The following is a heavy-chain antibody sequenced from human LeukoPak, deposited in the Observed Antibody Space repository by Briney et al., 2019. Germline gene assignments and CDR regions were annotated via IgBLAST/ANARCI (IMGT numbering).Heavy chain of an antibody. CDR3: ARVTGYMIEDYFDY. CDR1: GVSISSYY. Sequence: SETLSLTCTVSGVSISSYYWSWIRQPPGKGLEWIGYIYYSGSTDYNPSPKSRVTISVETSKNQFSLKLSSVTAADTAVYYCARVTGYMIEDYFDYWGQGTLVTVSS. V-gene: IGHV4-59*01. J-gene: IGHJ4*02. CDR2: IYYSGST. D-gene: IGHD3-22*01.